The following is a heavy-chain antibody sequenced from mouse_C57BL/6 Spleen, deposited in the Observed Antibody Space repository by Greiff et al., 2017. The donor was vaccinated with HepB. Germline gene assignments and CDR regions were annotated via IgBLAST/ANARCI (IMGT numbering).Heavy chain of an antibody. V-gene: IGHV1-64*01. J-gene: IGHJ4*01. CDR2: IHPNSGST. Sequence: GQLQQPGAERGKPGASGKWAGKAAGYTVTSYWMHWVKQRPGQGLEWIGMIHPNSGSTNYNEKFKSKATLTVDKSSSTAYMQLSSLTSEDSAVYYCARSGRYYAMDYWGQGTSVTVS. CDR1: GYTVTSYW. CDR3: ARSGRYYAMDY.